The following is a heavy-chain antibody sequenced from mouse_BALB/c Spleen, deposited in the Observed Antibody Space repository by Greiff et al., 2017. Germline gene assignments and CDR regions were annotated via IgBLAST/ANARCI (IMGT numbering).Heavy chain of an antibody. CDR2: ISSGGSYT. CDR1: GFTFSSYA. Sequence: EVQRVESGGGLVKPGGSLKLSCAASGFTFSSYAMSWVRQSPEKRLEWVAEISSGGSYTYYPDTVTGRFTISRDNAKNTLYLEMSSLRSEDTAMYYCARGYGNFDYWGQGTTLTVSS. D-gene: IGHD2-1*01. V-gene: IGHV5-9-4*01. CDR3: ARGYGNFDY. J-gene: IGHJ2*01.